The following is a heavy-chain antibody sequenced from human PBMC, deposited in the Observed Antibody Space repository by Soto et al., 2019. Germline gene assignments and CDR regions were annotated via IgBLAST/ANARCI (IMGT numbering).Heavy chain of an antibody. CDR2: IYHSGST. V-gene: IGHV4-4*02. Sequence: QVQLQESGPGLVKPSGTLSLTCAVSGGSISSSNWWSWVRQPPGQGLEWIGEIYHSGSTNYNPSLKSRVTISVDKSKNQFSLKLSSVTAADTAVYYCAKKNEGGYGVRDAFDIWGQGTMVTVSS. D-gene: IGHD5-12*01. CDR3: AKKNEGGYGVRDAFDI. J-gene: IGHJ3*02. CDR1: GGSISSSNW.